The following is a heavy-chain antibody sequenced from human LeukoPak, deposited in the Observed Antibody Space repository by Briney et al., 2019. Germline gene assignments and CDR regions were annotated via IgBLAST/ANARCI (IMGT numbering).Heavy chain of an antibody. J-gene: IGHJ5*02. CDR3: ARVLMVYAIRGQCCFDH. CDR1: GGTFTIYA. D-gene: IGHD2-8*01. CDR2: IIPIFGTA. Sequence: SVTVSFTASGGTFTIYAISWVRQAPGQGLEWMGGIIPIFGTANYAQKFQGRVTITADESKSTAYMEVSSLRSEDTAVYYCARVLMVYAIRGQCCFDHWGQGTLVTVSS. V-gene: IGHV1-69*13.